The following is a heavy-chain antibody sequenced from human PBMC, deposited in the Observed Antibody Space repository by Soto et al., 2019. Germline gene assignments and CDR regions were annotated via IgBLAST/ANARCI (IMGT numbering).Heavy chain of an antibody. CDR1: GFTFSSYG. CDR3: ARYPHLPYSGYDLPLNYYYYYMDV. Sequence: QVQLVESGGGVVQPGRSLRLSCAASGFTFSSYGMHWVRQAPGKGLEWVAVIWYDGSNQYYADSVKGRFTISRDNSKNTLYLQMNRLRAEDTAVYYCARYPHLPYSGYDLPLNYYYYYMDVWGKGTTVTVSS. J-gene: IGHJ6*03. CDR2: IWYDGSNQ. V-gene: IGHV3-33*01. D-gene: IGHD5-12*01.